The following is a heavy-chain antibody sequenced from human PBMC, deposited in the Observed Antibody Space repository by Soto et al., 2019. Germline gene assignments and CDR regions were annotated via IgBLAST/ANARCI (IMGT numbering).Heavy chain of an antibody. V-gene: IGHV3-23*01. D-gene: IGHD6-13*01. CDR3: AKDRPALYSSSWSHFDY. CDR2: ISGSGGST. J-gene: IGHJ4*02. Sequence: PGWSLRLSCASSVFTFISYAMSWVRQAPGKGLEWVSAISGSGGSTYYADSVKGRFTISRDTSKNTLYLQMNSLRAEDTAVYYCAKDRPALYSSSWSHFDYWGQGTLVTVSS. CDR1: VFTFISYA.